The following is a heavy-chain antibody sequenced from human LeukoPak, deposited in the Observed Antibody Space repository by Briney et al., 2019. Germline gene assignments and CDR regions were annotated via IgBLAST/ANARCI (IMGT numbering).Heavy chain of an antibody. D-gene: IGHD3-22*01. V-gene: IGHV3-33*06. Sequence: GGSLRLSCAASGFTFRNYGMHWVRQAPGKGLEWVAVIWYDGSNKYYADSVKGRFTISGDNSKNTMYLQMNSVTAEDTAVYYCAKGLYDRSGYFVDWGQGTLVTVSS. CDR1: GFTFRNYG. J-gene: IGHJ4*02. CDR2: IWYDGSNK. CDR3: AKGLYDRSGYFVD.